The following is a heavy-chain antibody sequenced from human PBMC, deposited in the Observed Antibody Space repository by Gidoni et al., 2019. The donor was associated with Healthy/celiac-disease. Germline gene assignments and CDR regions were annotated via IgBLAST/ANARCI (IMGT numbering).Heavy chain of an antibody. CDR3: AHSGPYYDFWSAFDY. Sequence: QITLPASGPPLVQPTPPLTLTCTLSGFSLSPRGVGVGWLRQPPGKALEWLALIYWDDDKRYSPSLKSRLTITKDTSKNQVVLTMTNMDPVDTATDYCAHSGPYYDFWSAFDYWGQGTLVTVSS. V-gene: IGHV2-5*02. J-gene: IGHJ4*02. CDR2: IYWDDDK. CDR1: GFSLSPRGVG. D-gene: IGHD3-3*01.